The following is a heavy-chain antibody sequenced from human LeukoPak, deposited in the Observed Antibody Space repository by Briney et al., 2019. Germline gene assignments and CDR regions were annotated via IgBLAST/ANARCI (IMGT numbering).Heavy chain of an antibody. J-gene: IGHJ3*02. V-gene: IGHV3-30*18. CDR3: AKDYVGANGVDAFDI. D-gene: IGHD1-26*01. CDR2: ISYDGSNK. CDR1: GFTFSSYG. Sequence: PGRSLRLSCAASGFTFSSYGMHWVRQAPGKGLEWVAVISYDGSNKYYADSVKGRFTISRDNSKNTLYLQMNSLRAEDTAVYYCAKDYVGANGVDAFDIWGQGTMVTVSS.